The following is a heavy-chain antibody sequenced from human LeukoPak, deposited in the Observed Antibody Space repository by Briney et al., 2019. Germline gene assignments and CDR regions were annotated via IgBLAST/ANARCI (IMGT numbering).Heavy chain of an antibody. J-gene: IGHJ6*03. CDR2: IKSKTDGGTT. D-gene: IGHD1-1*01. CDR1: GFTFSNAW. V-gene: IGHV3-15*01. CDR3: TTRGENWNDYYYYYMDV. Sequence: PGGSLRLSCAASGFTFSNAWMSWVRQAPGKGLEWVGRIKSKTDGGTTDYAAPVKGRFTISRDDSKNTLYLQMNSLKTEDTAVYYCTTRGENWNDYYYYYMDVWGKGTTVTVSS.